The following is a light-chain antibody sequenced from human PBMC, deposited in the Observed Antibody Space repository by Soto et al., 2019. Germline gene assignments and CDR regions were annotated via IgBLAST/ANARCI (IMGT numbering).Light chain of an antibody. J-gene: IGKJ4*01. Sequence: DLQSPQSPSTLSGFPPYRVTITFTASQNINTWVAWYQQKPGKAPNLLIYRASTLESGVPSRFSGSGSGTEFTLTISRLQPDDSATYFCQQYQSYSSFAGGTKVDIK. CDR1: QNINTW. CDR2: RAS. V-gene: IGKV1-5*01. CDR3: QQYQSYSS.